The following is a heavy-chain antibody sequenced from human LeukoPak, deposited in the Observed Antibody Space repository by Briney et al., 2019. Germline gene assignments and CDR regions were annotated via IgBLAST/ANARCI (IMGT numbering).Heavy chain of an antibody. Sequence: AGGSLRLSCAASGFTFSSYSMNWVHQAPGKGLEWVSYISSSSSTIYYADSVKGRFTISRDNVKNSLYLQMNSLRAEDTAVYYCARDTDRGFDYWGQGTLVTVSS. J-gene: IGHJ4*02. CDR3: ARDTDRGFDY. CDR1: GFTFSSYS. D-gene: IGHD3-22*01. CDR2: ISSSSSTI. V-gene: IGHV3-48*01.